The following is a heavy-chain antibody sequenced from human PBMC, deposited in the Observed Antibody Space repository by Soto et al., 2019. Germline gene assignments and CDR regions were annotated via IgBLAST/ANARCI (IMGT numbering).Heavy chain of an antibody. V-gene: IGHV4-39*01. CDR2: MSYSGST. CDR1: GGSLSSSSSY. J-gene: IGHJ4*02. CDR3: ARHRFPSGYDPIPGCFDS. Sequence: QLQLQESGPGLVKPSETMSLTCTVSGGSLSSSSSYWGWIRQPPGKGLEWIGSMSYSGSTYHNPSLKSRVTLSVDTSQSRFSLKLTSVTAADAAVYYCARHRFPSGYDPIPGCFDSWGQGILVTASS. D-gene: IGHD5-12*01.